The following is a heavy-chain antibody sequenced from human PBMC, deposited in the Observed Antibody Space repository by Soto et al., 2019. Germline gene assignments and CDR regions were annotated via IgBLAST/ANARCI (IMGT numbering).Heavy chain of an antibody. CDR1: AFTFTNYY. Sequence: GESLKISCNGSAFTFTNYYIGWVRQMPGKGLEWMGIIYPGDSETTYSPSFQGQVTFSVDKSLNIAYLQWSSLKASAPAIYYCSITRHYHGAAFDSWGHGTLVTVSS. V-gene: IGHV5-51*01. J-gene: IGHJ4*01. CDR2: IYPGDSET. CDR3: SITRHYHGAAFDS. D-gene: IGHD3-10*01.